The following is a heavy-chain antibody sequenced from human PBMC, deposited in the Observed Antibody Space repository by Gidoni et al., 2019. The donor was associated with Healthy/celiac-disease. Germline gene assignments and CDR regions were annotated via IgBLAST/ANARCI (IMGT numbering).Heavy chain of an antibody. D-gene: IGHD1-1*01. Sequence: EVQLVESGGGLVQPGGSLRLDGAASGFTVSSSAMSWVRQAPGKGLGWVSAISGSGGSTYYAASVKGRFTISRDNSKNTLYLQMNSLRAEDTAIYYCANVGQRDYWGQGTLVTVSS. CDR2: ISGSGGST. CDR1: GFTVSSSA. J-gene: IGHJ4*02. CDR3: ANVGQRDY. V-gene: IGHV3-23*04.